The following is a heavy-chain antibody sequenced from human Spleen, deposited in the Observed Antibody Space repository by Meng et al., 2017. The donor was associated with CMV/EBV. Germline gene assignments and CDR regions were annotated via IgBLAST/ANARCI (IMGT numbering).Heavy chain of an antibody. CDR2: INHSGST. D-gene: IGHD4-23*01. J-gene: IGHJ4*02. V-gene: IGHV4-34*01. CDR1: GGSFSGYY. Sequence: LSCAVYGGSFSGYYWSWIRQPPGKGLEWIGEINHSGSTNYNPSLKSRVTISVDTSKNQFSLKLSSVTAADTAVYYCARKEVVTRFGYWGQGTLVTVSS. CDR3: ARKEVVTRFGY.